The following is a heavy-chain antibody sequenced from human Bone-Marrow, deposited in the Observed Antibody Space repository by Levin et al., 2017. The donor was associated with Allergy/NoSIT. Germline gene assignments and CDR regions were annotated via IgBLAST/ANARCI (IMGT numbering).Heavy chain of an antibody. Sequence: PGASVKVSCKVSGYSLKELSMHWVRQAPGKGLEWMGGFDPEGGLKMYAEKFQGRVIMTEDTSTDIGYMELSSLRVDDTAVYYCATSDPDRTRKYCSGISCYGYNWFDPWGQGTLVTVSS. CDR2: FDPEGGLK. D-gene: IGHD2-2*01. V-gene: IGHV1-24*01. CDR3: ATSDPDRTRKYCSGISCYGYNWFDP. CDR1: GYSLKELS. J-gene: IGHJ5*02.